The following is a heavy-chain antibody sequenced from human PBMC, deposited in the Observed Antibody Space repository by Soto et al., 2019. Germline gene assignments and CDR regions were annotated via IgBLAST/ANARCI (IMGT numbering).Heavy chain of an antibody. D-gene: IGHD3-10*01. J-gene: IGHJ4*02. CDR1: GGSISSGDYY. Sequence: SLTCTVSGGSISSGDYYWSWIRQPPGKGLEWIGYIYYSGSTYYNPSLKSRVTISVDTSKNQFSLKLSSVTAADTAVYYCARGVRFGETKGFDYWGQGTLVTVSS. CDR2: IYYSGST. V-gene: IGHV4-30-4*01. CDR3: ARGVRFGETKGFDY.